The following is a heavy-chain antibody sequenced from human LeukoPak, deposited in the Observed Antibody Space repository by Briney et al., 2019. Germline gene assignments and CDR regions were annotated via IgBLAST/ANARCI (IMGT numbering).Heavy chain of an antibody. CDR2: IIPILGIA. J-gene: IGHJ3*02. V-gene: IGHV1-69*04. CDR1: GGTFSSYA. CDR3: ASCSSGYNDAFDI. Sequence: SVKVSCKASGGTFSSYAISWVRQAPGQELEWMGRIIPILGIANYAQKFQGRVTITADKSTSTAYMELSSLRSEDTAVYYCASCSSGYNDAFDIWGQGTMVTVSS. D-gene: IGHD3-22*01.